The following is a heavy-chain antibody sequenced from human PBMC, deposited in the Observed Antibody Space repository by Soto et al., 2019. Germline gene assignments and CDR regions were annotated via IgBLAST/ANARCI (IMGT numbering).Heavy chain of an antibody. D-gene: IGHD5-18*01. CDR2: IIPIFGTA. CDR1: GGTFSSYA. J-gene: IGHJ4*02. CDR3: ARDKWHTAGFYY. V-gene: IGHV1-69*06. Sequence: EASVKFYCKASGGTFSSYAIIWVRQAPGQGLEWMGGIIPIFGTANYAQKFQGRVTITADKSTSTAYMELSSLRSEDTAVYYCARDKWHTAGFYYWGQGTLVTVSS.